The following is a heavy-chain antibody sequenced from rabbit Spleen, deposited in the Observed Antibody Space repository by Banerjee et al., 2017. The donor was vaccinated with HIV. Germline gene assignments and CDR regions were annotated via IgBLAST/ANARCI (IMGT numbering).Heavy chain of an antibody. D-gene: IGHD1-1*01. CDR1: GVSFSGDSY. V-gene: IGHV1S45*01. CDR3: ARDLVAVIGWNFNL. CDR2: IDSGSSGFT. J-gene: IGHJ4*01. Sequence: QEQLEESGGDLVKPGASLTLTCIASGVSFSGDSYMCWVRQAPGKGLEWIVCIDSGSSGFTYFASWAKGRFTISKTSSTTVTLQMTSLTAADTATYFCARDLVAVIGWNFNLWGPGTLVTVS.